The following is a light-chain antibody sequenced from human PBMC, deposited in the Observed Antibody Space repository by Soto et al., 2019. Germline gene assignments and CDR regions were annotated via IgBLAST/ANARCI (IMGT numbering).Light chain of an antibody. CDR1: QSVSSY. CDR3: QQYGSSPRT. CDR2: GAS. J-gene: IGKJ1*01. Sequence: IVLTQSPGTLSLSPGERATLSCRASQSVSSYLAWYQQKPGQAPRLLIYGASSRATGIPDRFSGSGSGTDFTLTISRLEPEDFAVYYCQQYGSSPRTFGQGTKVDI. V-gene: IGKV3-20*01.